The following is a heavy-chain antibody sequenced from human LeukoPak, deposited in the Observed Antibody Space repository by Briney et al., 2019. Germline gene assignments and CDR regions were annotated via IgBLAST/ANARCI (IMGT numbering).Heavy chain of an antibody. CDR2: SKVGGGT. Sequence: PSETLSLTCAVYGGSLSNYPWTWISQPPGKGLEWIGQSKVGGGTKYNPSLNSRVTMSLDTSKNQFSLKLTSVSAADTAVYYCARGAPGYWGQGTLVTVSS. J-gene: IGHJ4*02. CDR3: ARGAPGY. V-gene: IGHV4-34*01. CDR1: GGSLSNYP.